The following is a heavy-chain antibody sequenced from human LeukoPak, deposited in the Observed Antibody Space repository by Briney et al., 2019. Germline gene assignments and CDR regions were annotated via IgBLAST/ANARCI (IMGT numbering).Heavy chain of an antibody. V-gene: IGHV1-69*04. CDR2: IIPILGIA. Sequence: ASVKVSCKASGGTFSSYAISWVRQAPGQGLEWMGRIIPILGIANYAQKFQGRVTITADKSTSTAYMELSSLRSEDTAVYYCARSGNSNAFDIWGQGTMVTVSS. CDR3: ARSGNSNAFDI. D-gene: IGHD4-23*01. J-gene: IGHJ3*02. CDR1: GGTFSSYA.